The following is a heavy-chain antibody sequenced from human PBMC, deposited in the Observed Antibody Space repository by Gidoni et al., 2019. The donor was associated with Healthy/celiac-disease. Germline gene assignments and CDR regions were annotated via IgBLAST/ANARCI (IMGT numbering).Heavy chain of an antibody. J-gene: IGHJ4*02. CDR2: INGPGGAA. D-gene: IGHD5-18*01. CDR3: AKAEGYSHWYFDY. CDR1: GFTFNIYA. Sequence: VHLLESGGGLVQPGGSLRLVCAASGFTFNIYAVTWVRQAPGKGLEWVAVINGPGGAAWYADSVKGRFTISRDNSKNTLYLEMNNLRAEDTAMYYCAKAEGYSHWYFDYWGQGTLVTVSS. V-gene: IGHV3-23*01.